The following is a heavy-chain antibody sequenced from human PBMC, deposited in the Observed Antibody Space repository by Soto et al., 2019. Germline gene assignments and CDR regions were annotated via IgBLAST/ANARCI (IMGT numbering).Heavy chain of an antibody. V-gene: IGHV4-31*03. CDR2: IYYSGST. CDR3: ERVTRMTTAPKFDY. CDR1: GGSISSGGYY. D-gene: IGHD4-17*01. J-gene: IGHJ4*02. Sequence: SETLSLTCTVSGGSISSGGYYWSWIRQHPGKGLEWIGYIYYSGSTYYNPSLKSRVTISVDTSKKQFSLKLSSVTAADTAVYYCERVTRMTTAPKFDYWGPGTLVTVSS.